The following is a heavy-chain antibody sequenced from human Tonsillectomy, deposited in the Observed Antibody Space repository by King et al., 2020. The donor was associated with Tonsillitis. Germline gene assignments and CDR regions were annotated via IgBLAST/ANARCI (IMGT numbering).Heavy chain of an antibody. CDR2: ISYDGSNK. D-gene: IGHD1-26*01. CDR1: GFTFSSYA. J-gene: IGHJ3*02. CDR3: AREGEVGATTEAFDI. Sequence: QVQLVESGGGVVQPGRSLRLSCAASGFTFSSYAMHWVRQAPGKGLEWVAVISYDGSNKYYADSVKGRFTISRDNSKNTLYLQMNSLRAEDTAVYYCAREGEVGATTEAFDIWGQGTMVTVSS. V-gene: IGHV3-30-3*01.